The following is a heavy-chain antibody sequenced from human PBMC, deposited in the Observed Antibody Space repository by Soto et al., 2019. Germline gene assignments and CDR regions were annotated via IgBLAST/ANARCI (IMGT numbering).Heavy chain of an antibody. D-gene: IGHD3-3*01. CDR3: ARDSDLDFWSGYYPFDY. V-gene: IGHV6-1*01. CDR2: TYYRSKWYN. J-gene: IGHJ4*02. Sequence: PSQTLSLTCAISGDSVSSNSAAWNWIRQSPSRGLEWLGRTYYRSKWYNDYAVSVKSRITTNPDTSKNQFSLQLNSVTPEDTAVYYCARDSDLDFWSGYYPFDYWGQGTLVTVS. CDR1: GDSVSSNSAA.